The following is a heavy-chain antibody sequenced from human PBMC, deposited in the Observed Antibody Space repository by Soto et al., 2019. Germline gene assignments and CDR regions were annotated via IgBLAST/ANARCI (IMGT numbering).Heavy chain of an antibody. CDR2: ISSGGGA. J-gene: IGHJ3*02. Sequence: GGSLRLSCAASGFTFSNYAMSWVRQTPGKGLGWVSAISSGGGAYYADSGKGRFTIFRDNSKNTLFLQMNSLEAEDTAIYYCARGGGSHAFDIWGQGTMVTVSS. CDR3: ARGGGSHAFDI. CDR1: GFTFSNYA. V-gene: IGHV3-23*01. D-gene: IGHD3-16*01.